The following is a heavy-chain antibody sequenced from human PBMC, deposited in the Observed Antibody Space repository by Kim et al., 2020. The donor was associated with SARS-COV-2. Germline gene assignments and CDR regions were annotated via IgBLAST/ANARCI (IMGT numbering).Heavy chain of an antibody. Sequence: YGESGKGRFTISRDNSRNTLFLQMNSLRDEDTAIYYCAKFESYYQAHWVNVWGQGTTVTVSS. J-gene: IGHJ6*02. CDR3: AKFESYYQAHWVNV. V-gene: IGHV3-23*01. D-gene: IGHD3-10*01.